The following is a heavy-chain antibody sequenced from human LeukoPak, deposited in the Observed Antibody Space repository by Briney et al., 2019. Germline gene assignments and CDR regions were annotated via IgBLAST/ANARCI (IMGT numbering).Heavy chain of an antibody. CDR2: VVPHDTYT. D-gene: IGHD3-16*01. CDR3: AGWPYTDY. Sequence: PGQSLKISCTVSGYSFTSYWISWVRQMPGKGLVWMVRVVPHDTYTKCSPSFPGQVTISRTKSFCNGYVQWTRPKASDTAMYYCAGWPYTDYWGQGTLVTVSS. V-gene: IGHV5-10-1*01. J-gene: IGHJ4*02. CDR1: GYSFTSYW.